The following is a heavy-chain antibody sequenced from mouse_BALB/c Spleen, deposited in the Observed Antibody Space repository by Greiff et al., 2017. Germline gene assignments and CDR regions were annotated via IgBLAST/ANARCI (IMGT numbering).Heavy chain of an antibody. CDR1: GFAFSSYD. CDR3: ARRESYGPFAY. V-gene: IGHV5-12-1*01. Sequence: EVKLMESGGGLVKPGGSLKLSCAASGFAFSSYDMSWVRQTPEKRLEWVAYISSGGGSTYYPDTVKGRFTISRDTAKNTLYLQMSSLKSEDTAMYYCARRESYGPFAYWGQGTLVTVSA. J-gene: IGHJ3*01. CDR2: ISSGGGST. D-gene: IGHD1-1*02.